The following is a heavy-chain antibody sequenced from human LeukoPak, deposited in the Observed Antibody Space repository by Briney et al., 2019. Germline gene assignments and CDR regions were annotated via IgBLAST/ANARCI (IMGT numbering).Heavy chain of an antibody. V-gene: IGHV3-30*18. Sequence: GGSLRLSCAASGFTFSSYGMHWVRQAPGKGLEWVAVISYDGSNKYYADSVKGRFTISRDNSKNTLYLQMNSLRAEDTAVYYCAKDRQQQLVWLGTDDYWGQGTLVTVSS. D-gene: IGHD6-13*01. CDR1: GFTFSSYG. CDR2: ISYDGSNK. J-gene: IGHJ4*02. CDR3: AKDRQQQLVWLGTDDY.